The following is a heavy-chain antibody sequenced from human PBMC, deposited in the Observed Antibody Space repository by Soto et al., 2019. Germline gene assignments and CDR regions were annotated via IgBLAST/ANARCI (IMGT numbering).Heavy chain of an antibody. CDR3: ARSHYTYGLLIDY. Sequence: SETLPLTCPVSGDSITTNGYYWGWIRQPPGKGLQWIGNVYWTGSTFSHPSLTSRVFISVDTSKNEFSLRLTSVTAADTAVYYCARSHYTYGLLIDYWGPGTLVTVSS. D-gene: IGHD2-8*01. V-gene: IGHV4-39*01. CDR2: VYWTGST. J-gene: IGHJ4*02. CDR1: GDSITTNGYY.